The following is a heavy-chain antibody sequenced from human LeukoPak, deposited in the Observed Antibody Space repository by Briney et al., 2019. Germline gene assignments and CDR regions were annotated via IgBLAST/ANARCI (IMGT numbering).Heavy chain of an antibody. CDR3: ARDTNGDGWFDP. D-gene: IGHD4-17*01. CDR1: GFTFSSYE. V-gene: IGHV3-48*03. CDR2: ISSSGSTI. J-gene: IGHJ5*02. Sequence: PGGSLRLSCAASGFTFSSYEMNWVRQAPGKGLEWVSYISSSGSTIYYEDSVKGRFTISRDNAKNSLYLQMNSLRAEDTSVYYCARDTNGDGWFDPWGQGALVTVSS.